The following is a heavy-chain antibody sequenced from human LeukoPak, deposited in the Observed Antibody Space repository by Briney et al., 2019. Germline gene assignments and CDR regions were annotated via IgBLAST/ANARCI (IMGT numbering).Heavy chain of an antibody. CDR2: IYYSGST. CDR1: GVSISSYY. D-gene: IGHD6-6*01. CDR3: ARGVEYSSSSGLGY. Sequence: KSSETLSLTCTVAGVSISSYYWSWIRQPPGKGLEWIGYIYYSGSTNYNPSLKRRVTISVDTSKNQFSLKLSSVTAADTALYYCARGVEYSSSSGLGYWGQRTLVTVSS. V-gene: IGHV4-59*01. J-gene: IGHJ4*02.